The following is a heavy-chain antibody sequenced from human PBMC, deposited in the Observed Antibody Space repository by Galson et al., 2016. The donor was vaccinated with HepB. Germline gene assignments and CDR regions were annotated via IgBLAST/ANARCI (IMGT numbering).Heavy chain of an antibody. V-gene: IGHV1-18*01. D-gene: IGHD2-8*01. CDR2: SSIYIERH. Sequence: SVKVSCKASGGTFNNYGISWVRQAPGQGLEWMGWSSIYIERHYYAPLFQGRLTMTTDASSNTAYMELTNLRFGDTAVYYCARAGLTNKFDQWGQGTLVTVSS. CDR3: ARAGLTNKFDQ. J-gene: IGHJ4*02. CDR1: GGTFNNYG.